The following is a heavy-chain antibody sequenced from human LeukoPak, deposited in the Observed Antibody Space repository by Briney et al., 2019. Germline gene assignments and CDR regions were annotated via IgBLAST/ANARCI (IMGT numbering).Heavy chain of an antibody. J-gene: IGHJ4*02. CDR2: VNHSGST. V-gene: IGHV4-34*01. CDR1: GGSFSGYC. CDR3: ARAGGYSYGYGVYWFDY. Sequence: PSETLSLTCAVYGGSFSGYCWSWIRQPPGKGLEWIGEVNHSGSTNYNPSLKSRVTISVDTSKNQFSLKLSSVTAADTAVYYCARAGGYSYGYGVYWFDYWGQGTLVTVSS. D-gene: IGHD5-18*01.